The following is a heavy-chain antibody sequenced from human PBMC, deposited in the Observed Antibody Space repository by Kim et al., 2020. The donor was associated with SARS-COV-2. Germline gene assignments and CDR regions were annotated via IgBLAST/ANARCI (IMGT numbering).Heavy chain of an antibody. D-gene: IGHD2-15*01. J-gene: IGHJ4*02. CDR3: ARDQGDIVVVVAATGLGY. Sequence: ASVKVSCKASGYTFTSYYMHWVRQAPGQGLEWMGIINPSGGSTSYAQKFQGRVTMTRDTSTSTVYMELSSLRSEDTAVYYCARDQGDIVVVVAATGLGYWGQGTLVTVSS. CDR1: GYTFTSYY. CDR2: INPSGGST. V-gene: IGHV1-46*01.